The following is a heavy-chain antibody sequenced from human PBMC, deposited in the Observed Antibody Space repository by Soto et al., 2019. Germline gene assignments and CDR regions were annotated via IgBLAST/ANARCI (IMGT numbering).Heavy chain of an antibody. Sequence: GGSLRLSCAASGFTFSSYAMHWVRQAPGKGLEWVAVISYDGSNKYYADSVKGRFTISRDNSKNTLYLQMNSLRAEDTAVYYCARTRGRTYYFDYWGQGTLVTVSS. V-gene: IGHV3-30-3*01. CDR3: ARTRGRTYYFDY. CDR2: ISYDGSNK. CDR1: GFTFSSYA. J-gene: IGHJ4*02.